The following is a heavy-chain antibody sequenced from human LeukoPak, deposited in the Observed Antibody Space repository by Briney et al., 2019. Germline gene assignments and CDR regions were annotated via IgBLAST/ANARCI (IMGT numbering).Heavy chain of an antibody. CDR1: GGTFSSYA. V-gene: IGHV1-69*04. D-gene: IGHD2-2*01. CDR3: ARDEVVVPAAYGNYYYGMDV. CDR2: IIPILGIA. Sequence: RASVKVSCKASGGTFSSYAISWVRQAPGQGLEWMGRIIPILGIANYAQKFQGRVTITADKSTSTAYMELSSLRSEDTAVYYCARDEVVVPAAYGNYYYGMDVWGQGTTVTVSS. J-gene: IGHJ6*02.